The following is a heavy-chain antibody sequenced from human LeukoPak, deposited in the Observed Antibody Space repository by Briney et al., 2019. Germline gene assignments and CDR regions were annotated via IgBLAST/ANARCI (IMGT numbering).Heavy chain of an antibody. D-gene: IGHD3-10*01. CDR3: AKGSGSFNMGRDY. Sequence: SETLSLTCTVSGGSISSSSYYWGWIRQPPGKGLEWIGSIYYSGSTYYNPSLKSQVTISVDKSKNQFSLKLSSVTAADTAVYYCAKGSGSFNMGRDYWGQGTLVTVSS. CDR1: GGSISSSSYY. V-gene: IGHV4-39*07. J-gene: IGHJ4*02. CDR2: IYYSGST.